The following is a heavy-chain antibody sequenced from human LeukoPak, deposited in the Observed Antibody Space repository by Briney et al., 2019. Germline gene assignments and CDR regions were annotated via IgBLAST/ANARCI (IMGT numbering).Heavy chain of an antibody. D-gene: IGHD5-18*01. Sequence: GGSLKISCKGSGYSFTTYWIGWVRQMPGKGLEWMGIINPGDSDTRYSPSFQGQVTISADKSISTAYLQWSSLKASDTAMYYCARQGAMVTLDYWGQGTLVTVSS. V-gene: IGHV5-51*01. CDR1: GYSFTTYW. CDR2: INPGDSDT. J-gene: IGHJ4*02. CDR3: ARQGAMVTLDY.